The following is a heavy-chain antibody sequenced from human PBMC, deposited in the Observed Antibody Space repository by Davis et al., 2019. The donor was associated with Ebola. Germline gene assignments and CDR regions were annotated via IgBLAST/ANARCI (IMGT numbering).Heavy chain of an antibody. D-gene: IGHD2-15*01. CDR2: INSDGSST. CDR1: GFTFSSYG. CDR3: ARRSQYCSGGSCYGL. Sequence: PGGSLRLSCAASGFTFSSYGMHWVRQAPGKGLVWVSRINSDGSSTSYADSVKGRFTISRDNAKNTLYLQMNSLRAEDTAVYYCARRSQYCSGGSCYGLWGRGTLVTVSS. J-gene: IGHJ2*01. V-gene: IGHV3-74*01.